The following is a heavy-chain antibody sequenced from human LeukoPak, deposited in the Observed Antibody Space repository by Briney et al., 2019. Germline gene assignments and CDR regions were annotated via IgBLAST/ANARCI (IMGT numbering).Heavy chain of an antibody. CDR2: ISSSSSYI. V-gene: IGHV3-21*01. J-gene: IGHJ4*02. CDR3: ARDWDGFRDFDY. D-gene: IGHD1-26*01. CDR1: GFTFSSYS. Sequence: PGGSLRLSCAASGFTFSSYSMKWVRQAPGKGLEWVSSISSSSSYIYYADSVKGRFTISRDNAKNSLYLQMNSLRAEDTAVYYCARDWDGFRDFDYWGQGTLVTVSS.